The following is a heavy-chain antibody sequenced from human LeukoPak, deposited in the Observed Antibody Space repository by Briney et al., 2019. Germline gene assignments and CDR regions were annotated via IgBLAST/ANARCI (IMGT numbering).Heavy chain of an antibody. V-gene: IGHV1-69*04. CDR3: ARDEGIAVAGVFDY. D-gene: IGHD6-19*01. CDR2: IIPIFGIA. J-gene: IGHJ4*02. CDR1: GGTFSSYA. Sequence: SVKVSCKASGGTFSSYAISWVRQAPGQGLEWMGRIIPIFGIANYAQKFQGRVTITADKSTSTAYMKLSSLRSEDTAVYYCARDEGIAVAGVFDYWGQGTLVTVPS.